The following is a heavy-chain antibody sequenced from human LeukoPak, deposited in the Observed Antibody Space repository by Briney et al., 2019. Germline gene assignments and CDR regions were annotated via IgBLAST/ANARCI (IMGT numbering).Heavy chain of an antibody. CDR2: ISGSGGST. J-gene: IGHJ4*02. CDR1: GFTFSSYA. Sequence: PGGSLRLSCAASGFTFSSYAMSWVRQAPGKGPEWVSAISGSGGSTYYADSVKGRFTISRDNSKNTLYLQMNSLRAEDTAVYYCAKDRRRDGYNYIGYWGQGTLVTVSS. V-gene: IGHV3-23*01. D-gene: IGHD5-24*01. CDR3: AKDRRRDGYNYIGY.